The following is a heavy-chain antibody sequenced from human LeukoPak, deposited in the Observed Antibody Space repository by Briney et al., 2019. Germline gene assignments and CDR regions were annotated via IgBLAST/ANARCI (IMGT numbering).Heavy chain of an antibody. Sequence: SETLSLTCTVSGGPISSSTYYWGWIRQPPGKGLEWIGSIYYTGNTYYNPSLKSRVTISVDTSRNQFSLKLSSVTAADTAVYYCAPQGPNCSGGTCFFDYWGQGTLVTVSS. D-gene: IGHD2-15*01. J-gene: IGHJ4*02. CDR2: IYYTGNT. CDR1: GGPISSSTYY. V-gene: IGHV4-39*01. CDR3: APQGPNCSGGTCFFDY.